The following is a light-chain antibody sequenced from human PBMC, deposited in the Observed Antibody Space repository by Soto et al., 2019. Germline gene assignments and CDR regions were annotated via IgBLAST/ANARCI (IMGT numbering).Light chain of an antibody. V-gene: IGKV3-11*01. CDR1: QSVSSY. CDR3: QQRSNWPAFT. Sequence: EIVLTQSPATLSLSPGERATLSCRASQSVSSYLAWYQQKPGQAPRLLIYDASNRATGIPAMFSGSGSGTDFTLTISTLEPEDFAVYYCQQRSNWPAFTFGPGTKVDIK. CDR2: DAS. J-gene: IGKJ3*01.